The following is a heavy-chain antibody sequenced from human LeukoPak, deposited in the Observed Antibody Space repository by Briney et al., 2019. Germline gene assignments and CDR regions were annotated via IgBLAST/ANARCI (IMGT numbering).Heavy chain of an antibody. CDR2: IYWNSGSI. Sequence: GRSLRLSCAVSGFTFDDYAMHWVRQAPGKGLEWVSGIYWNSGSIGYADSVKGRFTISRDNSKSTLILQMNSLRVEDTALYYCTKRVKYGGTWDHFADWGQGTLVTVSS. J-gene: IGHJ4*02. D-gene: IGHD1-26*01. V-gene: IGHV3-9*01. CDR1: GFTFDDYA. CDR3: TKRVKYGGTWDHFAD.